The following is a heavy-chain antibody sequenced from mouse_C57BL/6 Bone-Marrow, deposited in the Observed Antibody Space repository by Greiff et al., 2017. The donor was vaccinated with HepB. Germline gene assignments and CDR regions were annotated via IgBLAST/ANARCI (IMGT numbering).Heavy chain of an antibody. D-gene: IGHD2-2*01. CDR1: GYSFTSYG. CDR2: IYPRSGNT. V-gene: IGHV1-81*01. J-gene: IGHJ2*01. Sequence: VQLQQSGAELVRPGASVKLSCKASGYSFTSYGISWVKQRTGQGLEWIGEIYPRSGNTYYKEKFKGKATLTADTSSSTAYMDHRSLTSEDTAFYVCARRGIYYAYSVCDYWGQGTTLTVSS. CDR3: ARRGIYYAYSVCDY.